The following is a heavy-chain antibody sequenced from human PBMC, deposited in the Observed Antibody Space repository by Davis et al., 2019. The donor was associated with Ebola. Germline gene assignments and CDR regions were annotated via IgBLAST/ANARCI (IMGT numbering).Heavy chain of an antibody. V-gene: IGHV3-9*01. Sequence: SLKISCAASGFTFDDYAMHWVRQAPGKGLEWVSGISWNSGSIGYADSVKGRFTISRDNAKNSLHLQMNSLRAEDTALYYCAKDSYYYGMDVWGQGTTVTVSS. CDR1: GFTFDDYA. CDR2: ISWNSGSI. J-gene: IGHJ6*02. CDR3: AKDSYYYGMDV.